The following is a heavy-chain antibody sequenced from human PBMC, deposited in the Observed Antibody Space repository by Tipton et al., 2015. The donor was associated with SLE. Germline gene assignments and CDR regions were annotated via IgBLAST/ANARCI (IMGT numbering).Heavy chain of an antibody. CDR3: ARDRDTAKVFID. D-gene: IGHD5-18*01. CDR2: VHHSGST. Sequence: LSLTCNVSGYSISSGYYWGWIRQSPGKGLEWIGSVHHSGSTYYNPSLRSRLTISVDTSKNQFSLKLSSVTAADTAVYYCARDRDTAKVFIDWGQGTLVTVSS. V-gene: IGHV4-38-2*02. CDR1: GYSISSGYY. J-gene: IGHJ4*02.